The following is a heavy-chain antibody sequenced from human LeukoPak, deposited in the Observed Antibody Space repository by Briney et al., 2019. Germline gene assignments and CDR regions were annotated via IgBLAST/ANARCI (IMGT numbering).Heavy chain of an antibody. D-gene: IGHD3-22*01. CDR3: ARWIGRGMIGAKYFQH. CDR1: GYTFTSYD. CDR2: MNPNSGNT. J-gene: IGHJ1*01. V-gene: IGHV1-8*01. Sequence: ASVKVSCKASGYTFTSYDINWVRQATGQGLEWMGWMNPNSGNTGYAQKFQGRVTMTRNTSISTAYMELSSLRSEDTAVYYCARWIGRGMIGAKYFQHWGQGTLVTVSS.